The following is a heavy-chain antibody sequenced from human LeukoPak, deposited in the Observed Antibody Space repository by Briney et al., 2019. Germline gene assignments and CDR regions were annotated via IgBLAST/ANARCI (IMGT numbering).Heavy chain of an antibody. CDR3: AKGKEGRSRDFDY. V-gene: IGHV3-30*02. CDR1: GFTFSSYG. D-gene: IGHD2-2*01. Sequence: PGGSLRLSCAASGFTFSSYGMHWVRQAPGKGLEWVAFIRYDGSNKYYADSVKGRFTISRDNSTNTLYLQMNSLRAEDTAVYYCAKGKEGRSRDFDYWGQGTLVTVSS. CDR2: IRYDGSNK. J-gene: IGHJ4*02.